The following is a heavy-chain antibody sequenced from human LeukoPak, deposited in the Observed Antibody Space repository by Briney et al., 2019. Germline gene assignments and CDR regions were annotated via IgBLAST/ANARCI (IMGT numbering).Heavy chain of an antibody. J-gene: IGHJ6*02. V-gene: IGHV3-48*04. CDR2: ISSSSSSI. Sequence: GGSLRLSCAASGFTFNTYSMNWVRQAPGKGLEWVSYISSSSSSIYYADSVKGRFTISRDNAKNSLYLQMNSLRAEDMAVYYCARDGVVNYYYYGMDVWGQGTTVTVSS. CDR1: GFTFNTYS. CDR3: ARDGVVNYYYYGMDV.